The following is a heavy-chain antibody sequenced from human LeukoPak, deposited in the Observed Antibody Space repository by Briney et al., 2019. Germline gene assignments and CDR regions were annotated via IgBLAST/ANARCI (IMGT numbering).Heavy chain of an antibody. CDR3: AKVRRDSSGWYYFDY. J-gene: IGHJ4*02. D-gene: IGHD6-19*01. CDR1: GFTFSDYT. V-gene: IGHV3-23*01. Sequence: GGSLRLSCAASGFTFSDYTLTWVRQPPGKGLEWVSAIPGSGDRTYYADSVKGRFTISRDNSKNTLYLQMNSLRAEDTAVYYCAKVRRDSSGWYYFDYWGQGTLVTVSS. CDR2: IPGSGDRT.